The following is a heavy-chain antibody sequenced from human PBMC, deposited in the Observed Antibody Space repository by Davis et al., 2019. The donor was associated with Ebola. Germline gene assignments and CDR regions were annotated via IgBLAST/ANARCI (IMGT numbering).Heavy chain of an antibody. CDR1: GYTFTSYY. CDR3: ASPGPVGGSYLHY. D-gene: IGHD1-26*01. J-gene: IGHJ4*02. Sequence: AASVKDSCKASGYTFTSYYMHWVRQAPGQGLEWMGIINPSGGSTSYAQKFQGRVTMTRDTSTSTVYMELSSLRSEDTAVYYCASPGPVGGSYLHYWGQGTLVTVSS. CDR2: INPSGGST. V-gene: IGHV1-46*01.